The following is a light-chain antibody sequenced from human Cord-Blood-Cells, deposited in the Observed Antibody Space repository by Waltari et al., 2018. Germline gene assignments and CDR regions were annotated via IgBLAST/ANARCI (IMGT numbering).Light chain of an antibody. J-gene: IGKJ1*01. CDR3: QQYYSTPGT. Sequence: DIVMTQSPDSLAVSLGERATINCKSSQSVLYSSNNKNYLAWYQQKPGQTPKLLIYWASTRESGVPDRFSVSGSGTDFTLTISSLQAEDVAVYYCQQYYSTPGTFGQGTKVEIK. CDR2: WAS. V-gene: IGKV4-1*01. CDR1: QSVLYSSNNKNY.